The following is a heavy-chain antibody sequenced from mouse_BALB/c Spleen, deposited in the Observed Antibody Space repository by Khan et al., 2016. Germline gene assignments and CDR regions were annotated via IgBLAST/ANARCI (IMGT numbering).Heavy chain of an antibody. CDR1: GFTFSNYW. Sequence: EVKLEESGGGLVQPGGSMKLSCVASGFTFSNYWMNWVRQSPEKGLEWVAEIRLKSNNYATHYAESVNGRFTISRDDSKSSVYLQMNNLRAEDTGIYYCSKALYLFAYWGQGTLVTVSA. J-gene: IGHJ3*01. V-gene: IGHV6-6*02. D-gene: IGHD1-1*01. CDR3: SKALYLFAY. CDR2: IRLKSNNYAT.